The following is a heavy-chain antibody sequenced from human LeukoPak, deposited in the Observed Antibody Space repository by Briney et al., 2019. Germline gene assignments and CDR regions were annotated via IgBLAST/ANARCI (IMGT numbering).Heavy chain of an antibody. CDR3: AREPRMVRGVIRLYYFDY. V-gene: IGHV1-2*02. CDR2: INPNSGGT. Sequence: ASVKVSCKASGYTFTGYYMHWVRQAPGQGLEWMGWINPNSGGTNYAQKFQGRVTMTWDTSISTAYMELSRLRSDDTAVYYCAREPRMVRGVIRLYYFDYWGQGTLVTVSS. J-gene: IGHJ4*02. D-gene: IGHD3-10*01. CDR1: GYTFTGYY.